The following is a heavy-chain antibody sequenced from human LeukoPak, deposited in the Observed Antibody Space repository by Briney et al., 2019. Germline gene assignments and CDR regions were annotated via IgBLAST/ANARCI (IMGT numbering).Heavy chain of an antibody. Sequence: GASVKVSCKASGYTFTSYAMHWVRQAPGQRLEWMGWINAGNGNTKYSQKFQGRVTITADESTSTAYMELSSLRSEDTAVYYCARDFSSGWSLNWFDPWGQGTLVTVSS. CDR3: ARDFSSGWSLNWFDP. CDR2: INAGNGNT. V-gene: IGHV1-3*01. CDR1: GYTFTSYA. D-gene: IGHD6-19*01. J-gene: IGHJ5*02.